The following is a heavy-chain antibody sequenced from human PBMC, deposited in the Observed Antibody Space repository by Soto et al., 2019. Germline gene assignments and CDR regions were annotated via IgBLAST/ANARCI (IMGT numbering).Heavy chain of an antibody. J-gene: IGHJ4*02. CDR3: AKDGSHYDYIWGSYRYINLDY. D-gene: IGHD3-16*02. V-gene: IGHV3-23*01. CDR1: GFRFSDYY. Sequence: GGSLRLSCAASGFRFSDYYMSWIRQAPGKGLEWVSSISGSGGSTYYADSVKGRFTISRDNSKNTLYLQMNSLRAEDTAVYYCAKDGSHYDYIWGSYRYINLDYWGQGTLVTVSS. CDR2: ISGSGGST.